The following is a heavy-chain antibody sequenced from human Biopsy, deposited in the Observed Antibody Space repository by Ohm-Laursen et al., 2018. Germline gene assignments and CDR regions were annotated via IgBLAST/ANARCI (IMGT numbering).Heavy chain of an antibody. CDR2: IYYSWTT. Sequence: SETLSLTCTVSGGSVRSPDHLWNWVRRAPGKGLEWIGNIYYSWTTLYNPSLSGRVTMDLDRSTNQFSLKLKSVTSADTAVYFCARAYFYGMGTSNYFLDSWGQGALVTVSS. CDR3: ARAYFYGMGTSNYFLDS. V-gene: IGHV4-61*08. CDR1: GGSVRSPDHL. D-gene: IGHD3-10*01. J-gene: IGHJ4*02.